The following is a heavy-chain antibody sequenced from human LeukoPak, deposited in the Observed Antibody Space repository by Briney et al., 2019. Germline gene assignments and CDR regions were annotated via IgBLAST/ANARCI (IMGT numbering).Heavy chain of an antibody. CDR1: GYTVSTDY. CDR3: ARASSVVEPAASAFDI. Sequence: GGPLRLSCAASGYTVSTDYMSWVRQAPGKGLEWISVIYSGGNTYYADSVRGRFTISRDDSKDTLYLQMHSLRPEDTAIYYCARASSVVEPAASAFDIWGQGTMVTVSS. V-gene: IGHV3-53*01. D-gene: IGHD2-2*01. CDR2: IYSGGNT. J-gene: IGHJ3*02.